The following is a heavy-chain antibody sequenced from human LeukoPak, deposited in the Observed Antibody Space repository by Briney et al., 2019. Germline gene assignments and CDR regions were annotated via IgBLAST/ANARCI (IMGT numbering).Heavy chain of an antibody. CDR2: IIPILGIA. J-gene: IGHJ6*02. CDR1: GGTFSSYA. CDR3: AEDRYSSSSPLYYYYGMDV. Sequence: GSSVKVSCKASGGTFSSYAISWVRQAPGQGLEWMGRIIPILGIANYAQKFQGRVTITADKSTSTAYMELSSLRSEDTAVYYCAEDRYSSSSPLYYYYGMDVWGQGTTVTVSS. D-gene: IGHD6-6*01. V-gene: IGHV1-69*04.